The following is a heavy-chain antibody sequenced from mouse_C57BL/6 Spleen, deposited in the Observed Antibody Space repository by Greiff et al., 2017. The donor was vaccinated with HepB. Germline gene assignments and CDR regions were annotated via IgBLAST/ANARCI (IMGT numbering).Heavy chain of an antibody. CDR3: ARGGAGTDYYAMDY. CDR1: GYTFTDYN. D-gene: IGHD4-1*01. Sequence: EVKLMESGPELVKPGASVKIPCKASGYTFTDYNMDWVKQSHGKSLEWIGDINPNNGGTIYNQKFKGKATLTVDKSSSTAYMELRSLTSEDTAVYYCARGGAGTDYYAMDYWGQGTSVTVSS. J-gene: IGHJ4*01. CDR2: INPNNGGT. V-gene: IGHV1-18*01.